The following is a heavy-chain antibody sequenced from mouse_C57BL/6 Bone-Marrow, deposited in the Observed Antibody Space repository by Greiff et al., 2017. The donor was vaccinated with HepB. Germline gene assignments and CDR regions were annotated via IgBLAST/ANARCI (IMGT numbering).Heavy chain of an antibody. V-gene: IGHV1-69*01. J-gene: IGHJ4*01. CDR3: ARELGTSYAMDY. D-gene: IGHD3-1*01. CDR1: GYTFTSYW. Sequence: QVQLQQPGAELVMPGASVKLSCKASGYTFTSYWMHWVKQRPGQGLEWIGEIDPSDSYTNYNQKFKGKSTLTVDKSSSTAYMQLSSLKSEDSAVYYCARELGTSYAMDYWGQGTSVTVSS. CDR2: IDPSDSYT.